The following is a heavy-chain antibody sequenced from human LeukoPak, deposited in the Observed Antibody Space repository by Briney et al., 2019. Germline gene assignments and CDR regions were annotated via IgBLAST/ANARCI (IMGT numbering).Heavy chain of an antibody. Sequence: PSETLSLTCAVYGGSFSGYYWSWIRQPPGKGLGWIGEINHSGSTNYNPSLKSRVTMSVDTSKNQFSLKLSSVTAADTAVYYCARLGGWFGPNAPPRAFDYWGQGTLVTVSS. D-gene: IGHD3-10*01. J-gene: IGHJ4*02. CDR1: GGSFSGYY. CDR3: ARLGGWFGPNAPPRAFDY. V-gene: IGHV4-34*01. CDR2: INHSGST.